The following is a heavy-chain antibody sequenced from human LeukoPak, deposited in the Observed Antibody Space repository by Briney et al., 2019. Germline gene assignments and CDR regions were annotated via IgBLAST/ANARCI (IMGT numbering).Heavy chain of an antibody. D-gene: IGHD5/OR15-5a*01. V-gene: IGHV1-46*01. CDR3: ATDLVYHGGFDP. Sequence: ASVKVSCKASGYTFTSYYMHWVRQAPGQGHEWMGIINPSGGSTSYAQKFQGRVTMTEDTSTDTAYMELSSLRSEDTAVYYCATDLVYHGGFDPWGQGTLVTVSS. CDR2: INPSGGST. CDR1: GYTFTSYY. J-gene: IGHJ5*02.